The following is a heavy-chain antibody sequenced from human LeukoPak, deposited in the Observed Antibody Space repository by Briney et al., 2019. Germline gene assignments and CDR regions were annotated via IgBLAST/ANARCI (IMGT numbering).Heavy chain of an antibody. D-gene: IGHD3-22*01. CDR3: ACGTYGYDGSAYLGAFDI. CDR2: VYYSGIT. J-gene: IGHJ3*02. Sequence: SQTLSLTCTVSSGSISSGDYYWSWIRQPPGKGLEWIGCVYYSGITYYNPSLKSRVSISGDTSKNQFSLKLSSVTARDTAVYYSACGTYGYDGSAYLGAFDIWGQGTMVTVSS. CDR1: SGSISSGDYY. V-gene: IGHV4-30-4*01.